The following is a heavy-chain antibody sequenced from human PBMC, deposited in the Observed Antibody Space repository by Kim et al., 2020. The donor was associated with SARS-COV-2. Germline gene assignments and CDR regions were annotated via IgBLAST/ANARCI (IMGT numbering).Heavy chain of an antibody. CDR1: GYTFTSYY. Sequence: ASVKVSCKASGYTFTSYYIHWVRQAPGQGLECMGVINPSAGSTTYAQKFQGRVTMTRDTSTSTVYMELSSLRSEDTAVYYCASDYCSGGSCYAYWGQGTL. CDR2: INPSAGST. CDR3: ASDYCSGGSCYAY. V-gene: IGHV1-46*01. D-gene: IGHD2-15*01. J-gene: IGHJ4*02.